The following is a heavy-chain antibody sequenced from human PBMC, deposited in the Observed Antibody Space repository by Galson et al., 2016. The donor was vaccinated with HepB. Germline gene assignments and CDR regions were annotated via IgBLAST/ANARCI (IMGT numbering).Heavy chain of an antibody. CDR1: SGSVSSGGYY. D-gene: IGHD2/OR15-2a*01. Sequence: SETLSLTCTVSSGSVSSGGYYWSWVRQSPGKGLEWIGCIQNPGSTNYNPSLKGRVTISIDRSKNQFFLELTSVTAADTAVYYCARDEGFYNGMDVWGQGTTVTVSS. V-gene: IGHV4-61*08. CDR3: ARDEGFYNGMDV. CDR2: IQNPGST. J-gene: IGHJ6*02.